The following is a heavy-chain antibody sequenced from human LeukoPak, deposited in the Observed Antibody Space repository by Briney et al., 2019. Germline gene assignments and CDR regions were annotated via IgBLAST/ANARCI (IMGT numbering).Heavy chain of an antibody. CDR3: ARGGPGAYDSSGYYTSGGSWFDP. Sequence: PSETLSLTCAVYGGSFSGYYWSWIRQPPGKGLEWIGEINHSGSTNYNPSLKSRVTISVDTSKNQFSLKLSSVTAADTAVYYCARGGPGAYDSSGYYTSGGSWFDPWGQGTLVTVSS. V-gene: IGHV4-34*01. D-gene: IGHD3-22*01. CDR1: GGSFSGYY. CDR2: INHSGST. J-gene: IGHJ5*02.